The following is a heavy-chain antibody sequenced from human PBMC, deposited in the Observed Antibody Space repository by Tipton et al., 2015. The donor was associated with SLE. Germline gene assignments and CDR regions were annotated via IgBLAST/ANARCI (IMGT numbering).Heavy chain of an antibody. CDR2: VYYTGSA. V-gene: IGHV4-39*07. CDR1: GVSISRSRDY. J-gene: IGHJ4*02. CDR3: ARRKQWELLFDY. D-gene: IGHD1-26*01. Sequence: TLSLTCTVSGVSISRSRDYWGWIRPPPGPGLEWIGGVYYTGSAYYNPSLESRVTISVDTSKNHFSLNLTSVTAADTAVYFCARRKQWELLFDYWGQGTLVTVSS.